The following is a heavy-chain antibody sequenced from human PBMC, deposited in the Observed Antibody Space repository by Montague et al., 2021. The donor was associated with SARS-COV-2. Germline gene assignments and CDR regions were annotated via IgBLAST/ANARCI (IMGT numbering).Heavy chain of an antibody. D-gene: IGHD3-22*01. CDR3: AKGGERITMIVVVITLADFDY. CDR1: GFTFSSYA. CDR2: ISGSGGST. V-gene: IGHV3-23*01. J-gene: IGHJ4*02. Sequence: SLRLSCAASGFTFSSYAMGWVRQAPGKGLEWVSAISGSGGSTYYADSVKGRFTISRDNSKNTLYLQMSSLRAEDTAVYYCAKGGERITMIVVVITLADFDYWGQGTLVTVSS.